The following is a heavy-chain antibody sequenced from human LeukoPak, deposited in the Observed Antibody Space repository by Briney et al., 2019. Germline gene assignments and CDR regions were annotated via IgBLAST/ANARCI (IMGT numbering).Heavy chain of an antibody. Sequence: SGGSLRLSCAASGFTFNNYWMSWVRQAPGRGLEWVAHIKQDGSEKYYGDSVKGRYTISRDNAKNSLYLQVNSLRADDTAVYFCARIIVATITDYFDYWGRGTLVSVSS. CDR2: IKQDGSEK. J-gene: IGHJ4*02. D-gene: IGHD5-12*01. V-gene: IGHV3-7*01. CDR1: GFTFNNYW. CDR3: ARIIVATITDYFDY.